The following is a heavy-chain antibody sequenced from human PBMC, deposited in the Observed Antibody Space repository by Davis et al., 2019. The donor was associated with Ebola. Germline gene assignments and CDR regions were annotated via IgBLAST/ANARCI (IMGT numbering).Heavy chain of an antibody. J-gene: IGHJ6*02. CDR3: ARDRNTIFGVAYYYYGMDV. D-gene: IGHD3-3*01. CDR1: GFTFSNYA. V-gene: IGHV3-7*01. Sequence: GSLRLSCAASGFTFSNYAMSWVRQAPGKGLEWVANIKQDGSEKYYVDSVKGRFTISRDNAKNSLYLQMNSLRAEDTAVYYCARDRNTIFGVAYYYYGMDVWGQGTTVTVSS. CDR2: IKQDGSEK.